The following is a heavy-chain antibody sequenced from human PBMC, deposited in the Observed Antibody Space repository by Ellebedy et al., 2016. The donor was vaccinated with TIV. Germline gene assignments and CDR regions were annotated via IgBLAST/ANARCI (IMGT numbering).Heavy chain of an antibody. CDR2: ISGDGSNT. CDR3: AKHGSTVGTFDY. V-gene: IGHV3-43*02. CDR1: RFTFDDYA. Sequence: GESLKISCAASRFTFDDYAMDWVRQAPGKGLEWVSLISGDGSNTYYADSVKGRFTVSRDNSKNSLYLQMNSLRTEDTALYYCAKHGSTVGTFDYWGQGILVTVSS. D-gene: IGHD1-26*01. J-gene: IGHJ4*02.